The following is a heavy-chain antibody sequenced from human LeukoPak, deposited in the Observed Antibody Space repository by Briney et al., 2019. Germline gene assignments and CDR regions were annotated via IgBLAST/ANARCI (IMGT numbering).Heavy chain of an antibody. V-gene: IGHV5-51*01. Sequence: GESLKISCKGSGYSFTSYWIGWVRQMPGKGLKWMGIIYPGDSDTRYSPSFQGQVTISADKSISTAYLQWSSLKASDTAMYYCAICIAAAGTPGWFDPWGQGTLVTVSS. D-gene: IGHD6-13*01. CDR3: AICIAAAGTPGWFDP. J-gene: IGHJ5*02. CDR2: IYPGDSDT. CDR1: GYSFTSYW.